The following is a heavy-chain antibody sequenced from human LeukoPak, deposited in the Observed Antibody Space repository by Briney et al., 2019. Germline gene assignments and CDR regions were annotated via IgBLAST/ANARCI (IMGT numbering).Heavy chain of an antibody. CDR2: IYYSGST. D-gene: IGHD3-22*01. CDR3: ARRYYDSSGSHPVDAFDI. CDR1: GGSISSYY. V-gene: IGHV4-59*01. Sequence: SETLSLTCTVSGGSISSYYWSWIRQPPGKGLEWIGYIYYSGSTNYNPSLKSRVTISVDTSKNQFSLKLSSVTAADTAVYYCARRYYDSSGSHPVDAFDIWGQGTMVTVPS. J-gene: IGHJ3*02.